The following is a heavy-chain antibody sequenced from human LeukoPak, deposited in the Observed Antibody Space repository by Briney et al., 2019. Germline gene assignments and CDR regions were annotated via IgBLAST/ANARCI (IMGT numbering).Heavy chain of an antibody. D-gene: IGHD6-19*01. CDR1: GYTFTSYY. CDR3: ARRSIAVAGTSLFDP. J-gene: IGHJ5*02. V-gene: IGHV1-46*01. Sequence: ASVKVSCKASGYTFTSYYMHWVRQAPGQGLEWMGIINPGGGSTSYAQKFQGRVTMTTDTSTSTAYMELRSLRSDDTAVYYCARRSIAVAGTSLFDPWGQGTLVTVSS. CDR2: INPGGGST.